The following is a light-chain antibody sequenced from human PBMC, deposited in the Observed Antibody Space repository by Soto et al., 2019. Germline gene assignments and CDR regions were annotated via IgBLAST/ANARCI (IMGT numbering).Light chain of an antibody. CDR1: QGVTTN. CDR3: QQYNTLPLP. Sequence: EIVMTQSPATLSVSPGERATLSCRASQGVTTNLAWYQQKPGQAPRLLIYGASTRATGIPARFSGSGSGTEFTLPISSLQSEDFAVYYCQQYNTLPLPFGGGTKVEIK. CDR2: GAS. V-gene: IGKV3-15*01. J-gene: IGKJ4*01.